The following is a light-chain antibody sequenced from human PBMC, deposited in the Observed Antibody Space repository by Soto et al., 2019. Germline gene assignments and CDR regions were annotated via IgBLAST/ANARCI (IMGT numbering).Light chain of an antibody. CDR2: DVS. CDR3: GSYTSSRTYV. Sequence: QLVLTQPASVSGFPGQSITISCTGTSSDVGNYNSVSWYQQRPGKAPKFMISDVSDRPAGVSNRFSGSKSGSTATLTISSLQAEDEADYYCGSYTSSRTYVFGTGTKVTVL. V-gene: IGLV2-14*01. J-gene: IGLJ1*01. CDR1: SSDVGNYNS.